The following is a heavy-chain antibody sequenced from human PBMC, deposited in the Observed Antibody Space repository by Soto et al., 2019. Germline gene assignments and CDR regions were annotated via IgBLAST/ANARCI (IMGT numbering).Heavy chain of an antibody. D-gene: IGHD3-10*01. CDR3: PSLTNYYGSGSYYNWFDP. J-gene: IGHJ5*02. V-gene: IGHV4-39*07. CDR2: IYYSGST. CDR1: GGSISSSSYY. Sequence: SETLSLTCTVSGGSISSSSYYWGWIRQPPGKGLEWIGSIYYSGSTKYNPSLKSRVTISADTSKNQFSLKLSSVTAADTAVYYCPSLTNYYGSGSYYNWFDPWGQGTLVTVSS.